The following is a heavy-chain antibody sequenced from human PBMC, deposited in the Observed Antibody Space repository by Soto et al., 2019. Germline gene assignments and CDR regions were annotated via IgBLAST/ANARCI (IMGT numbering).Heavy chain of an antibody. CDR1: GGSISRAAYY. V-gene: IGHV4-31*03. CDR3: AREYTYGSNFFDC. CDR2: ISHSGST. D-gene: IGHD5-18*01. J-gene: IGHJ4*02. Sequence: QVQLQESGPGLVKPSQTLSLTCTVSGGSISRAAYYWSWIRQHPGQGLEWLGYISHSGSTYYTPSLKCRVIISADTSKNQCSVNLTYVTAADTAVYYCAREYTYGSNFFDCWGQGALVTVSS.